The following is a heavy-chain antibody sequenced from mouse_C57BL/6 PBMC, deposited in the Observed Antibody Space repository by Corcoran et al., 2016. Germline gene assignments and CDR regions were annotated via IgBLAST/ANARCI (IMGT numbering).Heavy chain of an antibody. CDR3: ARGYGSLYWYFDV. CDR2: INPNNGGT. J-gene: IGHJ1*03. D-gene: IGHD1-1*01. V-gene: IGHV1-26*01. Sequence: EVQLQQSGPELVKPGASVKISCKAAGYTFTDDYMNWVKQSHGKSLEWIGDINPNNGGTSYNQKFKGKATLTVDKSSSTAYMELRSLTSEDSAVYYCARGYGSLYWYFDVWGTGTTVTVSS. CDR1: GYTFTDDY.